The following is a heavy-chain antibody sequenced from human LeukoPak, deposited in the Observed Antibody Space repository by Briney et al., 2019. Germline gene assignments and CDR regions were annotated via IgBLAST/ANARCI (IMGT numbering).Heavy chain of an antibody. CDR1: GDSITNHY. J-gene: IGHJ4*02. V-gene: IGHV4-59*11. CDR3: ARGTRRYYDGSGYYYGEFDY. D-gene: IGHD3-22*01. Sequence: PSETLSLTCIVSGDSITNHYWSLIRRPPGKGLEWIGYVFYSGSTSYNPSLRSRLTMSVDTSKSQFSLNLKSVTAADTAVYYCARGTRRYYDGSGYYYGEFDYWGQGILVTVSS. CDR2: VFYSGST.